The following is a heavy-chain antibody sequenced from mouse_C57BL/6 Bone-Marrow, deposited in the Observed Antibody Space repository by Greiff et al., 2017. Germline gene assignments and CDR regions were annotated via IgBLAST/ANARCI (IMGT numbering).Heavy chain of an antibody. CDR1: GYTFTSYW. CDR2: IDPSDSYT. V-gene: IGHV1-50*01. J-gene: IGHJ2*01. CDR3: AAYGSSDN. D-gene: IGHD1-1*01. Sequence: QVQLKQSGAELVKPGASVKLSCKASGYTFTSYWMQWVKQRPGQGLEWIGEIDPSDSYTNYNQKFKGKATLTVDTSSSTAYMQLSSLTSEDSAVYYCAAYGSSDNWGQGTTLTVSA.